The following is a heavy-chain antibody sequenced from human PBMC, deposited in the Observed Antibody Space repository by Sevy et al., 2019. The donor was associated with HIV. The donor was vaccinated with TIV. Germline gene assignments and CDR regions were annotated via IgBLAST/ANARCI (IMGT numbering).Heavy chain of an antibody. V-gene: IGHV3-21*01. CDR1: GFTFSSYT. Sequence: GGSLRLFCVASGFTFSSYTMNWVRQAPGKGLECVSSISSSSSYIFYADSVKGRFTISRDNAKNSLYLQMNSLRDEDTAVYYCARGGCTSSSCYLFDYWGQGTLVTVSS. CDR3: ARGGCTSSSCYLFDY. D-gene: IGHD2-2*01. CDR2: ISSSSSYI. J-gene: IGHJ4*02.